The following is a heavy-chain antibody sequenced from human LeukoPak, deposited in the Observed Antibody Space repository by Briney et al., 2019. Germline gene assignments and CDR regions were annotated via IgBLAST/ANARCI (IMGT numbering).Heavy chain of an antibody. CDR2: INHSGST. J-gene: IGHJ5*02. V-gene: IGHV4-34*01. Sequence: SETLSLTCAVYGGSFSGYYWSWIRQPPGKGLEWIGEINHSGSTNYNPSLKSRVTISVDTSKNQFSLKLSSETAADTAVYYCARGKLAYNWFDPWGQGTLVTVSS. CDR3: ARGKLAYNWFDP. CDR1: GGSFSGYY.